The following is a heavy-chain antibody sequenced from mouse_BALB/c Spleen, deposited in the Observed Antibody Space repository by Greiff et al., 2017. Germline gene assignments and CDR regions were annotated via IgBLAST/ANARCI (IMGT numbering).Heavy chain of an antibody. CDR1: GFTFSSFG. Sequence: EVQGVESGGGLVQPGGSRKLSCAASGFTFSSFGMHWVRQAPEKGLEWVAYISSGSSTIYYADTVKGRFTISRDNPKNTLFLQMTSLRSEDTAMYYCARGSNYGNYAMDYWGQGTSVTVSS. J-gene: IGHJ4*01. CDR2: ISSGSSTI. V-gene: IGHV5-17*02. CDR3: ARGSNYGNYAMDY. D-gene: IGHD2-1*01.